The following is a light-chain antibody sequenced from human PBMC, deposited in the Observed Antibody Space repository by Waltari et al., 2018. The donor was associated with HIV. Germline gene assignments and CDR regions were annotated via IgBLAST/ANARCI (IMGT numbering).Light chain of an antibody. CDR2: WAS. J-gene: IGKJ1*01. CDR1: QSILYSANNKNY. V-gene: IGKV4-1*01. CDR3: QQYYSTPWT. Sequence: DLVMIQSPDSLTVSLGDRATINCKSSQSILYSANNKNYLTWYQQKPGQPPKLLIYWASTRESGVPDRFSGSGSGTDFTLTISSLQAEDVAVYYCQQYYSTPWTFGQGTKVEIK.